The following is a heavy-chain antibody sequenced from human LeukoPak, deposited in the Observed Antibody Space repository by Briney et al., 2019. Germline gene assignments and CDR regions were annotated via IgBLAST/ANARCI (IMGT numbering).Heavy chain of an antibody. V-gene: IGHV4-34*01. CDR3: ARDPPIVGAAWFDY. CDR1: GGSFSGYY. J-gene: IGHJ4*02. CDR2: INHSGST. D-gene: IGHD1-26*01. Sequence: SETLSLTCAVYGGSFSGYYWNWIRQPPGKGLEWIGEINHSGSTNYNPSLKSRVTISVDTSKNQFSLKLSSVTAADTAVYYCARDPPIVGAAWFDYWGQGTLVTVSS.